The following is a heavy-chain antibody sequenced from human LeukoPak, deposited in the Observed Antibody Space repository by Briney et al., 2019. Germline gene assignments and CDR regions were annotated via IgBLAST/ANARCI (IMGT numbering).Heavy chain of an antibody. CDR1: GFTFSSYA. V-gene: IGHV3-23*01. CDR3: AKFPHYDFWNGYYYYFDY. CDR2: ISAIGGST. J-gene: IGHJ4*02. Sequence: GGSLRLSCAASGFTFSSYAMSWVRQAPGKGLEWVSIISAIGGSTYYADSVKGRFTISRDTSRNTLYLQMTSLRAEDTAVYYCAKFPHYDFWNGYYYYFDYWGQGTLVTVSS. D-gene: IGHD3-3*01.